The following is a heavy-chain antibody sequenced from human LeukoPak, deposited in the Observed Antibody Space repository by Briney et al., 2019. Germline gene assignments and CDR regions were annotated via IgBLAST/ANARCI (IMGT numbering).Heavy chain of an antibody. CDR1: GVSISSSNW. J-gene: IGHJ5*02. V-gene: IGHV4-4*02. Sequence: SETLSLTCAVSGVSISSSNWWSWVRQPPGQGLEWLGEIFHSGTGNYNPSLKSRVTISVDKSNNQFSLRLTSVTAADTAVYYCARISNWFDPWGQGTLVTVSS. CDR2: IFHSGTG. CDR3: ARISNWFDP.